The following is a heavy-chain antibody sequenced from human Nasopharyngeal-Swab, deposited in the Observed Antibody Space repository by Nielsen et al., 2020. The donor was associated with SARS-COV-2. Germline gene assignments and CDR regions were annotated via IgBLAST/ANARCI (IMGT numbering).Heavy chain of an antibody. CDR3: ARDIVVLPAARGSWFDP. J-gene: IGHJ5*02. D-gene: IGHD2-2*01. CDR1: GYTFTSYY. Sequence: ASVNVSCKASGYTFTSYYMHWVRQAPGQGLEWMGIVNPSGGSTSYAQKFQGRVTMTRDTSTSTVYMELSSLRSEDTAVYYCARDIVVLPAARGSWFDPWGQGTLVTVSS. CDR2: VNPSGGST. V-gene: IGHV1-46*01.